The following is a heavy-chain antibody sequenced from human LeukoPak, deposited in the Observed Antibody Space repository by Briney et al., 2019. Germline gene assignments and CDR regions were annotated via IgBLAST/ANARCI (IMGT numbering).Heavy chain of an antibody. J-gene: IGHJ4*02. Sequence: SVKVSCKASGYSFTSYLISWVRQVPGQGLEWMGGIIPIFGTANYAQKFQGRVTITADESTSTAYMELSSLRSEDTAVYYCASEAAGRFDYWGQGTLVTVSS. CDR3: ASEAAGRFDY. CDR2: IIPIFGTA. CDR1: GYSFTSYL. D-gene: IGHD6-25*01. V-gene: IGHV1-69*13.